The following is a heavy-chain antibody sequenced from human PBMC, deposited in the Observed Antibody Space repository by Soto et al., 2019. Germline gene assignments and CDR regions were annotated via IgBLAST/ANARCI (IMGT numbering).Heavy chain of an antibody. J-gene: IGHJ4*02. CDR1: GGSISSGDYY. D-gene: IGHD2-15*01. Sequence: QVQLQESGPGLVKPSQTLSLTCTVSGGSISSGDYYWSWIRQPPGKGLEWIGYIYYSGSTYYNPSLRRRRTISVATAESQFSRRLSSVTAADTAVYYGARRCSGGSCYGVYFAYWGRGTLVTVSS. CDR2: IYYSGST. CDR3: ARRCSGGSCYGVYFAY. V-gene: IGHV4-30-4*01.